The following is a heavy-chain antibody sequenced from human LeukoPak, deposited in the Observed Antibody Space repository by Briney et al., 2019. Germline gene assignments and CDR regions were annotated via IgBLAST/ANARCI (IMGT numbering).Heavy chain of an antibody. V-gene: IGHV4-39*01. D-gene: IGHD3-10*01. CDR1: GGSISSSGYY. J-gene: IGHJ4*02. CDR2: IYYSGST. CDR3: ARGRSRRGFDY. Sequence: SETLSLTCTVSGGSISSSGYYWGWIRQPPGKGLEWIASIYYSGSTYYNPSLKSRVTISVDTSKNQFSLKLSSVTAADTAVYYCARGRSRRGFDYWGQGTLVTVSS.